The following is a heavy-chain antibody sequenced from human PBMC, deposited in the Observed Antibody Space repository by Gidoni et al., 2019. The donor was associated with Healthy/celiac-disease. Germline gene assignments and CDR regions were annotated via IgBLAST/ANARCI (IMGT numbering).Heavy chain of an antibody. CDR3: ARGHNWKGFDY. CDR1: GGAIRSGSYY. J-gene: IGHJ4*02. D-gene: IGHD1-20*01. Sequence: QVQLQESGPGLVKPSQTLYLTCTVPGGAIRSGSYYWSWIRQPAGKGLEWIVRIYPSGSTNYNPSLKSRVTISVDTSKSQFALKLSSVTAADTAVYYFARGHNWKGFDYWGQGTLVTVSS. V-gene: IGHV4-61*02. CDR2: IYPSGST.